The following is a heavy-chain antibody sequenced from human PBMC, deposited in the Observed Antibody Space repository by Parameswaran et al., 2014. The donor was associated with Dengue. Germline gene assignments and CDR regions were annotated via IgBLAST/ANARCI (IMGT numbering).Heavy chain of an antibody. V-gene: IGHV3-48*01. Sequence: KWIRQPPGKGLEWISFISRSSTTIYYADSVKGRLTISRDDAKDSLYLQMSSLRAEDTAVYYCATGQAYIGGYWGGPVHEYGGNWGQGTLVTVSS. CDR2: ISRSSTTI. J-gene: IGHJ4*02. D-gene: IGHD1-26*01. CDR3: ATGQAYIGGYWGGPVHEYGGN.